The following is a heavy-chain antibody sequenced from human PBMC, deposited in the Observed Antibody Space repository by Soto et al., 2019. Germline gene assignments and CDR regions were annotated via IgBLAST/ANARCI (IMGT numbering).Heavy chain of an antibody. CDR2: ISGSGGST. J-gene: IGHJ3*02. Sequence: GSLILSCAASGFTFSSYAMSWVRQAPGKGLEWVSAISGSGGSTYYADSVKGRFTISRDNSKNTLYLQMNSPRAEDTAVYYCAKSLNWGGAFDIWGQGTMVTVSS. V-gene: IGHV3-23*01. D-gene: IGHD7-27*01. CDR3: AKSLNWGGAFDI. CDR1: GFTFSSYA.